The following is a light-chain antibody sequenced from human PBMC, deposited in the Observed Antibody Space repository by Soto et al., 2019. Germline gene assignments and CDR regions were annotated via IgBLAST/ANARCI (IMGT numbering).Light chain of an antibody. CDR2: DVS. Sequence: QSVLTQPASVSGSPGQSITISCTGSSSDVGGNKYVSWYQQYPGKAPKLMICDVSNRPSGVSNRFSGSKSGNTASLTISGLQAEDEADYYCSAFTGTTYVFGTGTMVTVL. J-gene: IGLJ1*01. CDR1: SSDVGGNKY. V-gene: IGLV2-14*01. CDR3: SAFTGTTYV.